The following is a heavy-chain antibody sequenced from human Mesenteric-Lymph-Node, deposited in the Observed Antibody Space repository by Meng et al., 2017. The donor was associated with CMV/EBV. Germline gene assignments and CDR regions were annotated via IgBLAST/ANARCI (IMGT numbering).Heavy chain of an antibody. CDR2: ISTYSGNT. CDR3: ARDGAYCTSGNCYNWFDP. Sequence: TFTNYGINWVRQAPGQGLEWMGWISTYSGNTNYAQKLQGRITMTTDTSTSTAYMELRSLRSDDTAAYYCARDGAYCTSGNCYNWFDPWGQGTLVTVSS. CDR1: TFTNYG. D-gene: IGHD2-8*01. J-gene: IGHJ5*02. V-gene: IGHV1-18*01.